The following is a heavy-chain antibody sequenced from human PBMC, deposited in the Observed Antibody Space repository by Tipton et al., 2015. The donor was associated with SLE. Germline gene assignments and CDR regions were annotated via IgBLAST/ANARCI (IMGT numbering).Heavy chain of an antibody. J-gene: IGHJ4*02. CDR1: GFTFSVFH. V-gene: IGHV3-21*03. Sequence: GSLRLSCEASGFTFSVFHMNWVRQAPGKGLEWVSFITDNSNFIQSADSMKGRFTISRDNAKNSLYLQMNSLRAEDTGVYYCARDQSAIIRAYDHWGQGTLVTVSS. D-gene: IGHD5-18*01. CDR3: ARDQSAIIRAYDH. CDR2: ITDNSNFI.